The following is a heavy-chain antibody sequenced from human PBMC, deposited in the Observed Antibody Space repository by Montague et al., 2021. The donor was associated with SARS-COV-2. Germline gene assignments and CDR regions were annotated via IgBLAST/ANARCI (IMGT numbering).Heavy chain of an antibody. J-gene: IGHJ3*02. D-gene: IGHD4-23*01. CDR2: IYDGGAV. CDR1: GGSITGYY. V-gene: IGHV4-59*01. CDR3: VRDRPYGGPRGAYDI. Sequence: SETLSLTCTVFGGSITGYYWSWLRRSPGKGLEWIAYIYDGGAVNYNPSLGSRVTISTDTSKSQLSLKVNSVTAADTAVYYCVRDRPYGGPRGAYDIWGQGTVVTVSS.